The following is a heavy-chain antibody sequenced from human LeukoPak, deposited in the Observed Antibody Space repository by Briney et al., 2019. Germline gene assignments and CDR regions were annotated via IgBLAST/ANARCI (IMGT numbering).Heavy chain of an antibody. J-gene: IGHJ5*02. D-gene: IGHD4-17*01. Sequence: PGGSLRLSCAASGFTFSSYAMHWVRQAPGKGLEWVAVISYDGSNKYYADSVKGRFTISRDNSKNTLYLQINSLRAEDTAVYYCARDHFDYGDYNWFDPWGQGTLVTVSS. CDR1: GFTFSSYA. CDR3: ARDHFDYGDYNWFDP. V-gene: IGHV3-30-3*01. CDR2: ISYDGSNK.